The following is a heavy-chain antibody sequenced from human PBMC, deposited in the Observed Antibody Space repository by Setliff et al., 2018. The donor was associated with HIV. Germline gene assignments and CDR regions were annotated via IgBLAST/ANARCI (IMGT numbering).Heavy chain of an antibody. CDR1: GASINSYF. V-gene: IGHV4-4*07. CDR3: ARGGLRVRGAIDSFDY. J-gene: IGHJ4*02. D-gene: IGHD3-10*01. CDR2: IHSGGTT. Sequence: SETLSLTCRVSGASINSYFWSWIRQPAGKGLEWIGRIHSGGTTNSNPSLKSRVTLSVDTSKNQFSLKLNSVTAADTAVYYCARGGLRVRGAIDSFDYWGQGTLVTVSS.